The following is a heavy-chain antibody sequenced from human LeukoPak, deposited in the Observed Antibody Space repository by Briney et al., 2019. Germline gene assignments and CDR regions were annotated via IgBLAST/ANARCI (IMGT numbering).Heavy chain of an antibody. CDR1: GFTFSSYW. V-gene: IGHV3-7*03. Sequence: GGSLRLSCAASGFTFSSYWMNWVRQAPGKGLEWVANIKQDGSEKYYVDSVKARFTVSRDNAKNSLYLQMNSLRAEDTAVYYCARDTGYGMDVWGKGTMVTVSS. CDR2: IKQDGSEK. D-gene: IGHD1-14*01. CDR3: ARDTGYGMDV. J-gene: IGHJ6*04.